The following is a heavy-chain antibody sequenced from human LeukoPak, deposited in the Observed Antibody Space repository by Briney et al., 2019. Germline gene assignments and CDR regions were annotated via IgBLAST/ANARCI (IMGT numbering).Heavy chain of an antibody. Sequence: SVTVSCKASGGTFSSYAISWVRQAPGQGLEWMGGIIPIFGTANYAQKFQGRVTITADESTSTAYMELSSLRSEDTAVHYCARAPAARFPRNYYGMDVWGQGTTVTVSS. J-gene: IGHJ6*02. V-gene: IGHV1-69*13. CDR2: IIPIFGTA. CDR1: GGTFSSYA. D-gene: IGHD2-2*01. CDR3: ARAPAARFPRNYYGMDV.